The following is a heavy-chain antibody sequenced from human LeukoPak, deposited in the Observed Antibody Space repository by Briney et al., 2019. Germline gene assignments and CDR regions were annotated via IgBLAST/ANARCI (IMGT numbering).Heavy chain of an antibody. CDR3: AGLAAGMMDRDDY. J-gene: IGHJ4*02. Sequence: GGSLRLSCAASGFTVSSNYMSWVRQAPGKGLEWVSVIYNGGSTYYADSVKGRFTISRDNSKNTLYLQMNSLRAEDTAVYYCAGLAAGMMDRDDYWGQGTLVTVSS. V-gene: IGHV3-53*01. CDR2: IYNGGST. CDR1: GFTVSSNY. D-gene: IGHD6-13*01.